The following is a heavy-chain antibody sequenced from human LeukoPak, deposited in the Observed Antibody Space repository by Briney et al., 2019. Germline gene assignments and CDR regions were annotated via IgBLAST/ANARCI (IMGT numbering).Heavy chain of an antibody. CDR2: IYSSGST. CDR1: GGSISSYY. J-gene: IGHJ1*01. CDR3: ARLEVVPGIAAGYFQH. Sequence: PSETLSLTCTVSGGSISSYYWSWIRQPAGKGLEWIGQIYSSGSTNYSPSLKSRVTMSVDTSKNQFSLKLSSVTAADTGVYYCARLEVVPGIAAGYFQHWGQGTLVTVSS. V-gene: IGHV4-4*07. D-gene: IGHD6-13*01.